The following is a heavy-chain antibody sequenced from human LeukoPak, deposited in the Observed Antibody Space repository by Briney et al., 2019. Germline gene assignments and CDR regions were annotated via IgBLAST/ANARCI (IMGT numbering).Heavy chain of an antibody. CDR3: ARVGYSSSWYNFDY. J-gene: IGHJ4*02. CDR1: GFTFSSYW. Sequence: PGGSLRLSCAASGFTFSSYWMHWVRQAPGKGLVWVSRIYSDGSSTIYADSVNGRFPISRDNAKNTLYLQKNSLRAEDTAVYYCARVGYSSSWYNFDYWGQGTLVTVSS. CDR2: IYSDGSST. D-gene: IGHD6-13*01. V-gene: IGHV3-74*01.